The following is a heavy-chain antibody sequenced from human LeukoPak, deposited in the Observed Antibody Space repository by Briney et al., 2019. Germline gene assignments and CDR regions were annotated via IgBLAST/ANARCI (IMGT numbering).Heavy chain of an antibody. D-gene: IGHD6-25*01. CDR1: GFTVSAYA. Sequence: PGGSLRLSCAASGFTVSAYAMAWIRQPPGKGLEWVGEVNHRGSTNYNPSLKSRVTISVDTFKDQLSVKLSSVTAADTAVYYCARAPYSSAWRPYYYGMDVWGQGTTVTVSS. V-gene: IGHV4-34*01. J-gene: IGHJ6*02. CDR2: VNHRGST. CDR3: ARAPYSSAWRPYYYGMDV.